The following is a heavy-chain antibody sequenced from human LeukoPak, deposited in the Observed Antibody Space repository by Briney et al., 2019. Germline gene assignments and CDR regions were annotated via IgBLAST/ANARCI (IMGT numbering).Heavy chain of an antibody. J-gene: IGHJ4*02. CDR1: GFNLSSYW. D-gene: IGHD3-3*01. CDR3: ARDRNTDFWSGYYTNYFDY. CDR2: IKEDGSEK. V-gene: IGHV3-7*01. Sequence: PGGSLRLSCAASGFNLSSYWMSWVRQAPGKGLEWVANIKEDGSEKYYVDSVKGRFTISRDNAKNSLYLQMNSLRAEDTAVYYCARDRNTDFWSGYYTNYFDYWGQGTLVTVSS.